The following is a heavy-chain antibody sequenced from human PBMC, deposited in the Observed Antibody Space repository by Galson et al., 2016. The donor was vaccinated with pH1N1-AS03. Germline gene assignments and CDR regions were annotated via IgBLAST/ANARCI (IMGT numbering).Heavy chain of an antibody. J-gene: IGHJ5*02. D-gene: IGHD1-1*01. V-gene: IGHV1-69*13. CDR1: GDTFSRST. CDR2: IIPIFGTP. Sequence: SVKVSCKGSGDTFSRSTISWVRQVPGQGLHWMGGIIPIFGTPKYSQTFQGRVTITADESSTTAYMEMSSLKSEDTAIYYCARQGLESTLSGWIDPWGQGTLVIVSS. CDR3: ARQGLESTLSGWIDP.